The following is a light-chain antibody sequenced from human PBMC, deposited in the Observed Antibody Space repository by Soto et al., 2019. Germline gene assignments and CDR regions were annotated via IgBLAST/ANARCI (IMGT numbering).Light chain of an antibody. CDR3: TAFSANRVYL. CDR2: GVH. CDR1: SNDIGTYDY. Sequence: QSGLTQPISVSGSPGQSITISCTGNSNDIGTYDYVCWYQQHPVKAPRLLIHGVHNRSPGIFGRFSASKSGLTASLNISGLQAEDEADYYCTAFSANRVYLFGPGTKVTVL. V-gene: IGLV2-14*01. J-gene: IGLJ1*01.